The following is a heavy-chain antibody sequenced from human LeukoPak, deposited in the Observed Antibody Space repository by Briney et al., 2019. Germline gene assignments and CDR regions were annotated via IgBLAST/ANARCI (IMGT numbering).Heavy chain of an antibody. V-gene: IGHV3-30*04. CDR1: GFTFSSYA. CDR2: ISYDGSNK. J-gene: IGHJ6*04. CDR3: AREGYGDRCVDV. Sequence: PGGSLRLSCAASGFTFSSYAMHWVRQAPGKGLEWVAVISYDGSNKYYADSVKGRFTISRDNANNSLYLQMNSLRADDTALYYCAREGYGDRCVDVWGKGTTVTVSS. D-gene: IGHD4-17*01.